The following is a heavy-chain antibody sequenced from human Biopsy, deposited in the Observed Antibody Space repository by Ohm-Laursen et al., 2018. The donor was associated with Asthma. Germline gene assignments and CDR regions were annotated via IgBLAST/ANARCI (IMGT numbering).Heavy chain of an antibody. CDR2: INSVFGTT. CDR1: GGTFNTYV. V-gene: IGHV1-69*13. J-gene: IGHJ4*02. Sequence: ASVKVSCKPLGGTFNTYVIGWVRQAPGQGLEWMGGINSVFGTTTYPQKFQDRVTITADDSTSTVYMELSSPRSEDTAVYYCARKAGSCISRTCYSLDFWGQGTLVTVSS. CDR3: ARKAGSCISRTCYSLDF. D-gene: IGHD2-2*01.